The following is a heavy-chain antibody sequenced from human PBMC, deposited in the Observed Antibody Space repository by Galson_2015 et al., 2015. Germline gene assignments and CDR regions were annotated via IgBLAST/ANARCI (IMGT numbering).Heavy chain of an antibody. CDR3: TRDSSGYLGDY. Sequence: SVKVSCKASGYTFTSYGISWGRQAPGQGLEWMGWIRAYNGNTNYAQKLQGKVTMTTDTSTSTAYMELRSLRSDDTAVYYCTRDSSGYLGDYWGQGTLVTVSS. D-gene: IGHD3-22*01. J-gene: IGHJ4*02. V-gene: IGHV1-18*04. CDR1: GYTFTSYG. CDR2: IRAYNGNT.